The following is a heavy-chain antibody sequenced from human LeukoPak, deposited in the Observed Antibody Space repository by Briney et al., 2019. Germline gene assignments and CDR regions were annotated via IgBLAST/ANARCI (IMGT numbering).Heavy chain of an antibody. J-gene: IGHJ4*02. CDR2: ISYDGSNK. CDR3: ARDKLAAALDY. CDR1: GFTFSSYA. V-gene: IGHV3-30-3*01. D-gene: IGHD6-13*01. Sequence: GGSLRLPCAASGFTFSSYAMHWVRQAPGKGLEWVAVISYDGSNKYYADSVKGRFTISRDNSKNTLYLQMNSLRAEDTAVFYCARDKLAAALDYWGQGTLVTVSS.